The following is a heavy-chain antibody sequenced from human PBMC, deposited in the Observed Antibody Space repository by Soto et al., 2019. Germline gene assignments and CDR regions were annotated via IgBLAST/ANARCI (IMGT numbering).Heavy chain of an antibody. CDR1: GGSISSGGYY. Sequence: QVQLQESGPGLVKPSQTLSLTCTVSGGSISSGGYYWSWIRQHPGRGPEWIGFIDNSGSAYYYPSLKSRVTLSVDTSKNQFSLKMSSVTAADTAVYYCTRVGNGKWFDPWGQGTLVTVSS. CDR3: TRVGNGKWFDP. J-gene: IGHJ5*02. CDR2: IDNSGSA. D-gene: IGHD4-4*01. V-gene: IGHV4-31*03.